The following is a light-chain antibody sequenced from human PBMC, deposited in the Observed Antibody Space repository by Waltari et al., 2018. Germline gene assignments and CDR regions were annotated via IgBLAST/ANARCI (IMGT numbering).Light chain of an antibody. Sequence: DIQMTQSPSTLSASVGDRVTITCRASQSISSWLTWYQQKPGNAPKLLIYDASSLESGVPSRFSGRGSGTEFTLTISSLQPDDFATYYCKQYNSYPMYTFGQGTKLEIK. CDR2: DAS. J-gene: IGKJ2*01. CDR1: QSISSW. V-gene: IGKV1-5*01. CDR3: KQYNSYPMYT.